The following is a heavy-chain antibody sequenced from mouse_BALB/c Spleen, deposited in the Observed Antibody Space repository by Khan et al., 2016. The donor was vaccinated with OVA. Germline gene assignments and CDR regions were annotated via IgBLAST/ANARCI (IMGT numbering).Heavy chain of an antibody. D-gene: IGHD1-1*02. Sequence: QVQLKESGAELAKPGASVKMSCTASGYTFTTYWIHWIKQRPGQGLEWIGYINPSTGYTEYNQKFKDKATLTTDESSSAAYLQLSSLTSEDSAVFYCRRRGLYGLFAFWGQGTLVTVSA. CDR2: INPSTGYT. J-gene: IGHJ3*01. CDR3: RRRGLYGLFAF. V-gene: IGHV1-7*01. CDR1: GYTFTTYW.